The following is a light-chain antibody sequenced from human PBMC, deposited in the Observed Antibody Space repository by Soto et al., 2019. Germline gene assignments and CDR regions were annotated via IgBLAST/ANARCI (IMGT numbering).Light chain of an antibody. V-gene: IGLV2-14*03. J-gene: IGLJ2*01. CDR2: DVN. CDR3: TSWTTSTTMI. Sequence: QSALTQPASVSGSPGQSITISCTGTSSDIGAYNFVSWYQQHPGKAPELMLYDVNIRPSGVSNRFSGSKSGNTASLTISGLQAEDEADYYCTSWTTSTTMIFGGGTK. CDR1: SSDIGAYNF.